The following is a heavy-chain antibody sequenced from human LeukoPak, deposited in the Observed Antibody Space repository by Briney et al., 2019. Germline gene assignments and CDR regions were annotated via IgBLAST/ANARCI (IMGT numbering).Heavy chain of an antibody. CDR3: TEHCTVPTMCNGFDA. CDR1: GFTFNNAW. J-gene: IGHJ5*02. D-gene: IGHD2-8*01. Sequence: GGSLRLSCAASGFTFNNAWMSWVRQAPGKGLEWVGRIKSKTDGGTTDYGAPVKGRFTISRDDSKNTLYLQMNSLRAEDTAVYYGTEHCTVPTMCNGFDAWGQGAPVTVPS. CDR2: IKSKTDGGTT. V-gene: IGHV3-15*01.